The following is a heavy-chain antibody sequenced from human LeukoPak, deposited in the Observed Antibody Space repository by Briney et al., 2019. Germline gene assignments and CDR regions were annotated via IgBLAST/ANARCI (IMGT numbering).Heavy chain of an antibody. Sequence: GGSLRLSCAASGFTFSSYGMHWVRQAPGKGLEWVAVISYDGSNKYYADSVKGRFAISRDNSKNTLYLQMNSLRAEDTAVYYCAKDLGDYWGQGTLVTVSS. J-gene: IGHJ4*02. CDR1: GFTFSSYG. CDR3: AKDLGDY. V-gene: IGHV3-30*18. CDR2: ISYDGSNK.